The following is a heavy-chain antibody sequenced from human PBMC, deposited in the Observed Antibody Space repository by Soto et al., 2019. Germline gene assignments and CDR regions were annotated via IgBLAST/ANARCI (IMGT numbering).Heavy chain of an antibody. V-gene: IGHV3-15*07. Sequence: GGSLRLFCAASGFTFSNAWMNWVRQAPGKGLEWVGHIKSKTDGGTTDYAAPVKGRFTISRDDSKNTLYLQMNSLKTEDTAVYYCTTVWWSILTGSGRTYGMDVWGQGTTVTVSS. D-gene: IGHD3-9*01. CDR2: IKSKTDGGTT. CDR1: GFTFSNAW. CDR3: TTVWWSILTGSGRTYGMDV. J-gene: IGHJ6*02.